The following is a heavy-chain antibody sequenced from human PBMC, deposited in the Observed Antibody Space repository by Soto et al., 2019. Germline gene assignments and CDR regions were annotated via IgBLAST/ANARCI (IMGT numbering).Heavy chain of an antibody. Sequence: PSETLSLTCTFSGGSFSSISNHYCSWIRQPPGKGLEWIGYISYSGSTSYNPSLKSRLIISVDTSQNQVSLKLASVTAADTAVYYCARREIQGPIDYWGQGTLVTVSS. CDR1: GGSFSSISNHY. CDR2: ISYSGST. CDR3: ARREIQGPIDY. J-gene: IGHJ4*02. D-gene: IGHD1-26*01. V-gene: IGHV4-59*08.